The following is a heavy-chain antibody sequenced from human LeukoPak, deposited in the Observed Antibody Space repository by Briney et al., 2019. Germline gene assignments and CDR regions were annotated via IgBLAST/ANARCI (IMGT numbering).Heavy chain of an antibody. D-gene: IGHD5-24*01. CDR1: GYSFSRYW. Sequence: GESLKISCKGSGYSFSRYWVGWVRQMPGKGLEWMGIINPRDSDTFYSPSFEGQVTISAGTSISTVYLEWSSLEASATAMYYCARVQDGYSYDAFDIWGQGTVVTVSS. J-gene: IGHJ3*02. V-gene: IGHV5-51*01. CDR3: ARVQDGYSYDAFDI. CDR2: INPRDSDT.